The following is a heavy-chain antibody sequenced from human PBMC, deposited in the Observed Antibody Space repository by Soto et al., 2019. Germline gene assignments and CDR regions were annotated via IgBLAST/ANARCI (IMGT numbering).Heavy chain of an antibody. D-gene: IGHD3-22*01. J-gene: IGHJ4*01. CDR1: GFTFSNAW. Sequence: EVQLVESGGGLVKPGGSLSLPCEASGFTFSNAWLNWFPQPQGRGLEWVARIKSKTDGGTTDYAEPVKGRFAISRADSNNMVYLQMNSLKIEYTAVYYCTTDSYSTIIIVRFDYWGHGTLVTVSS. CDR3: TTDSYSTIIIVRFDY. V-gene: IGHV3-15*07. CDR2: IKSKTDGGTT.